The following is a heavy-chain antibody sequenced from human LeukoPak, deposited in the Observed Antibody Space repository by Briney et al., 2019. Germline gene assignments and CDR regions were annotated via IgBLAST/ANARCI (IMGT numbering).Heavy chain of an antibody. CDR1: GFTFSSYG. Sequence: GGSLRLSCAASGFTFSSYGMHWVRQAPGKGLEWVAFIRYDGSNKYYADSVKGRFTISRDNSKNTLYLQMNSLRAEDTAVYYCARDLKAAGSYYPYAMDVWGQGTTVTVSS. CDR3: ARDLKAAGSYYPYAMDV. V-gene: IGHV3-30*02. J-gene: IGHJ6*02. CDR2: IRYDGSNK. D-gene: IGHD6-13*01.